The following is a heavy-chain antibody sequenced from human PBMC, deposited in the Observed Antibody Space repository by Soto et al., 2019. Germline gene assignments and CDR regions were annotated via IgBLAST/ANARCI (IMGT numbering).Heavy chain of an antibody. CDR2: IYYSGST. CDR1: GGSISSGGYY. V-gene: IGHV4-31*03. Sequence: PSETLSLTCTVSGGSISSGGYYWSWIRQHPGKGLEWIGYIYYSGSTYYNPSLKSRVTISVDTSKNQFSLKLSSVTAADTAVYYCARADLRYGDYGYWGQGTLVTVPQ. J-gene: IGHJ4*02. CDR3: ARADLRYGDYGY. D-gene: IGHD4-17*01.